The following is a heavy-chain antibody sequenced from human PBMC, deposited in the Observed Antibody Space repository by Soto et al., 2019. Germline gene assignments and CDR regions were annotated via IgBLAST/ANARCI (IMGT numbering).Heavy chain of an antibody. CDR3: ARGSKIWFWEIGAFDI. CDR1: GGSFSGYY. V-gene: IGHV4-34*01. CDR2: INHSGST. J-gene: IGHJ3*02. Sequence: PSETLSLTCAVYGGSFSGYYWSWIRQPPGKGLEWIGEINHSGSTNYNPSLKSRVTISVDTSKNQFSLKLSSVTAADTAVYYCARGSKIWFWEIGAFDIWGQGTMVTVSS. D-gene: IGHD3-10*01.